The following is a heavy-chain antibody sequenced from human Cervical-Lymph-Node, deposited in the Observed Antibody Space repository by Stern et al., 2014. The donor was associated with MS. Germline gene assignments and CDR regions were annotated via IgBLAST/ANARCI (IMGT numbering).Heavy chain of an antibody. Sequence: EVQLVQSGAEVKTPGESLKISCKASGYTFTTYWIGWVRQVTGKGLEWMGIIYPRDSDARLSPSFQGQVTISVDKSITTAYLQWSSLKASDTAMYYCARRGPAAEIDFWGQGTLVTVSS. CDR1: GYTFTTYW. CDR2: IYPRDSDA. V-gene: IGHV5-51*01. J-gene: IGHJ4*02. D-gene: IGHD6-13*01. CDR3: ARRGPAAEIDF.